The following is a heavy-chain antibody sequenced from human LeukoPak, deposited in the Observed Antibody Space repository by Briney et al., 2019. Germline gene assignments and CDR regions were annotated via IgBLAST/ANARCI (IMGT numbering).Heavy chain of an antibody. V-gene: IGHV3-23*01. CDR2: IFPSGGEI. D-gene: IGHD2-15*01. CDR3: AKNGDRGAYCSGGSCYPYYYQNMDV. CDR1: GFTFSTFA. J-gene: IGHJ6*03. Sequence: PGGSLRLSCAASGFTFSTFAMIWVRQPPGKGLEWVSSIFPSGGEIHYADSVRGRFTISRDNSKSTLSLQMNSLRAEDTAIYYCAKNGDRGAYCSGGSCYPYYYQNMDVWGKGTTVTISS.